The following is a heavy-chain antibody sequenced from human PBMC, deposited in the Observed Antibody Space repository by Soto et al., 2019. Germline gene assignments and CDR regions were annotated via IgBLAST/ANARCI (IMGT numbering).Heavy chain of an antibody. Sequence: PSETLSLTCTVSGGSISSGDYSWSWVRQSPGKGLEWIGHIYNSGITYYNPSLKSRVVISIDTSRNQFSLRLNSLTAADRAVYFCARGVTVFGLVSRFWFDPWRQGTVVTVSS. CDR2: IYNSGIT. J-gene: IGHJ5*02. V-gene: IGHV4-30-4*01. CDR1: GGSISSGDYS. D-gene: IGHD3-3*01. CDR3: ARGVTVFGLVSRFWFDP.